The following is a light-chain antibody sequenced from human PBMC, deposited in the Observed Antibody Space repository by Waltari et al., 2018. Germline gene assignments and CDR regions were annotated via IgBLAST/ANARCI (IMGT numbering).Light chain of an antibody. CDR3: MQGSHWPYT. J-gene: IGKJ2*01. Sequence: DVVMTQSPLSLSVTLGQPASISCRSSQSLVYSDGNTYLNWFHQGPGRSPRPLIHQVSIRYSGVPDRFSGSWSGTYFTLRISRVEAEDVGIYYCMQGSHWPYTVGQGTKLEIK. CDR1: QSLVYSDGNTY. CDR2: QVS. V-gene: IGKV2-30*01.